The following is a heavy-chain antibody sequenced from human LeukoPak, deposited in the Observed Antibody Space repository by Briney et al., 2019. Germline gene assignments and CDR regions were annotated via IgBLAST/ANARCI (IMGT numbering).Heavy chain of an antibody. D-gene: IGHD6-25*01. V-gene: IGHV4-39*01. J-gene: IGHJ4*02. CDR2: IYYSGST. Sequence: SETLSLTCTVSGGSISSYYWGWIRQPPGKGLEWIGSIYYSGSTYYNPSLKSRVTISVDTSKNQFSLKLSSVTAADTAVYYCASSEQRLFDYWGQGTLVTVSS. CDR3: ASSEQRLFDY. CDR1: GGSISSYY.